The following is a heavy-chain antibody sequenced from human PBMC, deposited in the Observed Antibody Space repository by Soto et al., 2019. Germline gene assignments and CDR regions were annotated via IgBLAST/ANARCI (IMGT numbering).Heavy chain of an antibody. J-gene: IGHJ4*02. CDR3: ERGPAWTRGGIDY. D-gene: IGHD3-16*01. V-gene: IGHV3-30-3*01. CDR1: GFTFSSYA. CDR2: ISYDGSNK. Sequence: GGSLRLSCAASGFTFSSYAMHWVRQAPGKGLEWVAVISYDGSNKYYADSVKGRFTISRDNSKNTLYLQMNSLRAEDTAVYYCERGPAWTRGGIDYWGQGTLVTVSS.